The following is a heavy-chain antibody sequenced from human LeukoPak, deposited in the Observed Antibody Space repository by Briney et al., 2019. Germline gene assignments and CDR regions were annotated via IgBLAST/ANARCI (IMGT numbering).Heavy chain of an antibody. CDR3: ARGGRDGYNYY. Sequence: PSETLSLTCTVSGGSFSTYYWSWIRQPAGKGREWIGHIYTSGTTNYNPSLKSRVTMSIDTSKNQFSLKLSSVTAADTAVYYCARGGRDGYNYYWGQGTLVTVSS. J-gene: IGHJ4*02. D-gene: IGHD5-24*01. CDR1: GGSFSTYY. V-gene: IGHV4-4*07. CDR2: IYTSGTT.